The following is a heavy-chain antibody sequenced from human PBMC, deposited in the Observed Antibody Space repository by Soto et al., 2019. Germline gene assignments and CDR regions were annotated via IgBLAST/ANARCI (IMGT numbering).Heavy chain of an antibody. CDR3: ARELNSSSWYDLRYYYYGMDV. CDR1: GFTFSSYS. J-gene: IGHJ6*02. Sequence: EVQLVESGGGLVKPGGSLRLSCAASGFTFSSYSMNWVRQAPGKGLEWVSSISSSSSYIYYADSVKGRFTISRDNAKNSLYLQMNSLRAEDTAVYYCARELNSSSWYDLRYYYYGMDVWGQGTTVTVSS. D-gene: IGHD6-13*01. V-gene: IGHV3-21*01. CDR2: ISSSSSYI.